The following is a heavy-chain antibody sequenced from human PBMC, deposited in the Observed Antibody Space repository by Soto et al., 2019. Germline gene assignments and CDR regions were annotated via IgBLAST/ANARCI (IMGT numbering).Heavy chain of an antibody. CDR2: ILYDGSIK. CDR3: AREGLKLRRDLDF. Sequence: GGSLRLSCSASGFTFGLYGLHWVRRAPGKGLEWVAIILYDGSIKFYADSVKGRFTISRDNSKNTVSLQMSSLRAEDTAVYYCAREGLKLRRDLDFWGQGTVVAVSS. D-gene: IGHD2-15*01. V-gene: IGHV3-33*05. J-gene: IGHJ4*02. CDR1: GFTFGLYG.